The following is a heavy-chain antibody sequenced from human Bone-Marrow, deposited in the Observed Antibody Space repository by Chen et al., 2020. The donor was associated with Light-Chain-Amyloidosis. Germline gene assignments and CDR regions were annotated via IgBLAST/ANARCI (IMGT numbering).Heavy chain of an antibody. CDR2: INHSGST. CDR1: GGSFSGYY. D-gene: IGHD1-26*01. Sequence: QVQLQQWGAGLLKPSETLSLTCAVYGGSFSGYYWSWIRPPPGKGLEWIGEINHSGSTNYNPSLKSRLTISVDTSKKQLSLKLSSVTAADTAVYYCARGRGGGWGSYYDWGQGTLVTVSS. V-gene: IGHV4-34*01. CDR3: ARGRGGGWGSYYD. J-gene: IGHJ4*02.